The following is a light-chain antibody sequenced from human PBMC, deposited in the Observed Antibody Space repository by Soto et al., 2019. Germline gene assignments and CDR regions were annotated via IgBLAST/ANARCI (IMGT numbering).Light chain of an antibody. CDR1: QSLVNSDGHTY. CDR3: MQGTHWPPT. J-gene: IGKJ3*01. Sequence: DVVMTQSPLSLPVTLGQSASISCRSSQSLVNSDGHTYLNWFQQRPGQSPRRLMYKVSVRSSGVPDRFSGSGSDTDFTLKISRVEPEDVGVYYCMQGTHWPPTFGHGTKVDIK. CDR2: KVS. V-gene: IGKV2-30*01.